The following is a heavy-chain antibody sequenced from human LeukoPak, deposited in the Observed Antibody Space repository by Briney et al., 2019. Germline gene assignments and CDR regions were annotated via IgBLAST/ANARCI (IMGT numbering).Heavy chain of an antibody. CDR3: ARLILRGSSWQHNWFDP. V-gene: IGHV3-23*01. J-gene: IGHJ5*02. CDR1: GFTFSSYG. CDR2: ISGSGGST. Sequence: GGSLRLSCAASGFTFSSYGMSWVRQAPGKGLEWVSAISGSGGSTYYADSVKGRFTISRDNAKNSLYLQMSSLRAEDTAVYYCARLILRGSSWQHNWFDPWGQGTLVTVSS. D-gene: IGHD6-13*01.